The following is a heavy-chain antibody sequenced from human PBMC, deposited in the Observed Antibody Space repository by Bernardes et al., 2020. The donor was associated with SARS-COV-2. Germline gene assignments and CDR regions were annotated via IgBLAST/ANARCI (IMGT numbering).Heavy chain of an antibody. Sequence: GGSLRLSCAASGFTFSSYAMHWVRQAPGKGLEYVSAISSNGVSTYYANSVKGRFTISRDNSKNTLYLQMGSLRAEDMAVYYCARAPEHLKYSSSWYFFDYWGQGTLVTVSS. J-gene: IGHJ4*02. CDR1: GFTFSSYA. CDR3: ARAPEHLKYSSSWYFFDY. D-gene: IGHD6-13*01. V-gene: IGHV3-64*01. CDR2: ISSNGVST.